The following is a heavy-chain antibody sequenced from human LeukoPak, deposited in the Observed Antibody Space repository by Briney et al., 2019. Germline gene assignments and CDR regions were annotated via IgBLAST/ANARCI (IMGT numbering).Heavy chain of an antibody. D-gene: IGHD6-13*01. J-gene: IGHJ3*02. CDR2: IIPIFGTA. Sequence: SVKVSCKASGGTFSSYAISWVRQAPGQGLEWMGGIIPIFGTANYAQKFQGRVTITADKSTSTAYMELSGLRSEDTAVYYCASLGDIAAAGTRAFDIWGQGTMVTVSS. V-gene: IGHV1-69*06. CDR3: ASLGDIAAAGTRAFDI. CDR1: GGTFSSYA.